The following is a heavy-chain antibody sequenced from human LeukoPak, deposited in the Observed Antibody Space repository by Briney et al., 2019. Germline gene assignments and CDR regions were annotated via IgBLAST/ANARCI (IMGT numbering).Heavy chain of an antibody. V-gene: IGHV1-24*01. CDR1: GYTLTELS. Sequence: GASVKVSCKVSGYTLTELSMHWVRQAPGKGLEWMGGFDPEDGETIYAQKFQGRVTMTEDTSTDTAYMELSSLRSEDTAVYYCATGMGYYDILTGYPALDYWGQGTLVTVSS. CDR3: ATGMGYYDILTGYPALDY. D-gene: IGHD3-9*01. J-gene: IGHJ4*02. CDR2: FDPEDGET.